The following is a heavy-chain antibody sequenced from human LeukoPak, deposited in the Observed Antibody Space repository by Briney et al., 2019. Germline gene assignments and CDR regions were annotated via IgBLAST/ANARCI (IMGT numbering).Heavy chain of an antibody. CDR3: ARSSGSFLAAGFDY. V-gene: IGHV3-48*01. J-gene: IGHJ4*02. Sequence: PGGSLRLSCAASGFTFSSYSMNWVRQAPGKGLEWVSYISSSSSTIYYADSVKGRFTISRDNAKNSLYLQMNSLRAEDTAVYYCARSSGSFLAAGFDYWGQGTLVTVSS. D-gene: IGHD1-26*01. CDR2: ISSSSSTI. CDR1: GFTFSSYS.